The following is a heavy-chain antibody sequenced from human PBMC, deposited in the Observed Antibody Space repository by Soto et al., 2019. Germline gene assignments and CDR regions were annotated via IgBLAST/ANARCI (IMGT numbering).Heavy chain of an antibody. V-gene: IGHV4-39*01. D-gene: IGHD6-13*01. CDR3: ARLKGVRAAGIILFDY. CDR2: IFYSGST. J-gene: IGHJ4*02. CDR1: GGSISSSSYY. Sequence: PSETLSLTCTVSGGSISSSSYYWGWIRQPPGKGLEWIGIIFYSGSTYYNPSLKSRVTISVDTSKNQFSLKLSSVTAADTALYYCARLKGVRAAGIILFDYWGQGTLVTVSS.